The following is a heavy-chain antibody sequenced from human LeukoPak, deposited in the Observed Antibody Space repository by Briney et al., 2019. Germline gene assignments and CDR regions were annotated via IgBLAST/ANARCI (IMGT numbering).Heavy chain of an antibody. V-gene: IGHV3-21*01. CDR1: GFTFSSYS. D-gene: IGHD6-6*01. J-gene: IGHJ6*02. Sequence: GGSLRLSCAASGFTFSSYSMNWVRQAPGKGLEWVSSISSSSSYIYYADSVKGRFTISRDNAKNSLYLQMNSLRAEDTAVYYCARRIAARHPLDVWGRGTTVTVSS. CDR3: ARRIAARHPLDV. CDR2: ISSSSSYI.